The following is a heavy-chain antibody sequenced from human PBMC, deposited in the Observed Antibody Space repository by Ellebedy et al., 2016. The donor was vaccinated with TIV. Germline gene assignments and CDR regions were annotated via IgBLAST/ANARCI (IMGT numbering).Heavy chain of an antibody. J-gene: IGHJ2*01. V-gene: IGHV5-10-1*01. CDR1: GYSFTSYW. CDR2: IDPSDSYT. Sequence: GESLKISCKGSGYSFTSYWISWVRQMPGKGLEWMGRIDPSDSYTNYSPSFQGHVTISADKSISTAYLQWSSLKASDTAMYYCARLISYGKLHYWYFDLWGRGTLVTVSS. CDR3: ARLISYGKLHYWYFDL. D-gene: IGHD4-17*01.